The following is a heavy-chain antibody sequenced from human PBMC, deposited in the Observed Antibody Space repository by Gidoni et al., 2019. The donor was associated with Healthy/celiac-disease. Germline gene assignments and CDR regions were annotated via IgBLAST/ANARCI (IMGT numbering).Heavy chain of an antibody. V-gene: IGHV3-30*04. CDR3: ARGSSGGDCSHFDY. CDR2: ISYDGSNK. D-gene: IGHD2-21*02. CDR1: GFTFSSYA. J-gene: IGHJ4*02. Sequence: QVQLVESGGGVVEPGRSLRLSCAASGFTFSSYAMHWVRQAPGKGLEWVAVISYDGSNKYYADSVKGRFTISRDNSKNTLYLQMNSLRAEDTAVYYCARGSSGGDCSHFDYWGQGTLVTVSS.